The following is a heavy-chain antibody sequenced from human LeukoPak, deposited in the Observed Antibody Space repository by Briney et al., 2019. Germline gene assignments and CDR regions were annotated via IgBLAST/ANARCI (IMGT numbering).Heavy chain of an antibody. CDR2: ITGNGRST. D-gene: IGHD5-18*01. Sequence: GGSLRLSCAASGFTFSSYAMAWVRQAPGKGLEWVSGITGNGRSTYYADSVKGRFTISRDNSKNTLYLQMNSLRAEDTAVYYCAKRSFSYTAMVYYFDYWGQGTLVTVSS. CDR3: AKRSFSYTAMVYYFDY. J-gene: IGHJ4*02. V-gene: IGHV3-23*01. CDR1: GFTFSSYA.